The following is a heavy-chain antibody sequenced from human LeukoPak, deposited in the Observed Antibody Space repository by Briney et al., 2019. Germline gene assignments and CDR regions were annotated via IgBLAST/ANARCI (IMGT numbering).Heavy chain of an antibody. D-gene: IGHD6-6*01. J-gene: IGHJ6*03. V-gene: IGHV3-30*18. CDR2: ISYDGSNK. CDR1: GFTFSSYG. CDR3: AKDSGRGPYSSSSTSGEARRSYYYYYMDV. Sequence: GGSLRLSCAASGFTFSSYGMHWVRQAPGKGLEWVAVISYDGSNKYYADSVKGRFTISRDNSKNTLYLQMNSLRAEDTAVYYCAKDSGRGPYSSSSTSGEARRSYYYYYMDVWGKGTTVTVSS.